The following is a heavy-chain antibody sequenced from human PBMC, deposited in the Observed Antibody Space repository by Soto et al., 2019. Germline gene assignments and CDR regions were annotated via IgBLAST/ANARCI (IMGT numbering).Heavy chain of an antibody. V-gene: IGHV1-69*01. CDR3: KRVVVGSRLSLDY. D-gene: IGHD1-26*01. CDR1: GGTFSSYT. Sequence: QVQLVQSGAEVKKPGSSVTVSCKASGGTFSSYTISWVRQAPGQGLEWMAGISPIFGTPIYAQKFQDRVTVTADDSTMTAYMEMNRLTSEDTAVYYCKRVVVGSRLSLDYWGQGTLVTSSS. CDR2: ISPIFGTP. J-gene: IGHJ4*02.